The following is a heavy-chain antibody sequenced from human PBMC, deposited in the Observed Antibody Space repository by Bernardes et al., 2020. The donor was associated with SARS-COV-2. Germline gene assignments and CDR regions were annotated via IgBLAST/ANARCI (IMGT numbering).Heavy chain of an antibody. D-gene: IGHD3-10*01. CDR1: GGSISSGGYY. V-gene: IGHV4-31*01. Sequence: SETLSLTRTVSGGSISSGGYYWSWIRQHPGKGLEWIGYIYYSGSTYYNPSLKSLVTISVDTSKNQFSLKLSSVTAADTAVYYCARWGMVRDLAHAFDIWGQGTMVTVSS. J-gene: IGHJ3*02. CDR2: IYYSGST. CDR3: ARWGMVRDLAHAFDI.